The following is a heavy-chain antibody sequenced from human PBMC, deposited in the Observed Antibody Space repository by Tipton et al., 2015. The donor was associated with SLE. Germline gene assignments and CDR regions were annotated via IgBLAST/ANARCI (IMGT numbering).Heavy chain of an antibody. CDR1: GGSISSSSFY. CDR2: IYYSGST. V-gene: IGHV4-39*07. Sequence: LSLTCTVSGGSISSSSFYWGWVRQPPGKGLEWIGSIYYSGSTYYNPSLKSRVTISVDTSKNQFSLKLSSVTAADTAVYYCARGRWYFDLWGRGTLVTVSS. J-gene: IGHJ2*01. CDR3: ARGRWYFDL.